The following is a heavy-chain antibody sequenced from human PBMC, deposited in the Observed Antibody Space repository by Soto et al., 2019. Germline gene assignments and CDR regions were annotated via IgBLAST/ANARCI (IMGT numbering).Heavy chain of an antibody. Sequence: EVQLVESGGVVVQPGGSLRLSCAASGFTFDDYTMHWVRQAPGKGLEWVSLISWDGGSTYYADSVKGRFTISRDNSKNSLYLQMNSLRTEDTALYYCAKDTKHSYGIFDYWGQGTLVTVSS. CDR1: GFTFDDYT. CDR2: ISWDGGST. J-gene: IGHJ4*02. CDR3: AKDTKHSYGIFDY. D-gene: IGHD5-18*01. V-gene: IGHV3-43*01.